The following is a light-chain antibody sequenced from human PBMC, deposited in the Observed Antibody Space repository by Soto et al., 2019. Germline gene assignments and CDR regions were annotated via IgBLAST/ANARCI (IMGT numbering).Light chain of an antibody. CDR2: HAS. J-gene: IGKJ1*01. CDR1: QSISNW. Sequence: DIQMTQSPSTLPASVGDIVTITCRASQSISNWLAWYQQKPGTAPKVLIYHASNLQSGVPSRFSGSGSGTDFTLTISSLQPEDFATYYCLQDYNYPRTFGQGTKVDIK. V-gene: IGKV1-5*01. CDR3: LQDYNYPRT.